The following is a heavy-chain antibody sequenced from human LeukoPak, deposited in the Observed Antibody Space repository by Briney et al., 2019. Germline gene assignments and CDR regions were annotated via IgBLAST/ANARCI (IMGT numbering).Heavy chain of an antibody. V-gene: IGHV4-59*08. CDR1: GGSISSYY. Sequence: SETLSLTCTVSGGSISSYYWSWIRQPPGKGLEWIGYIYYSGSTNYNPSLKSRVTISVDTSKNQFSLKLSSVTAADTAVYYCARGLGYCSGTSCYPVDPWGQGTLVTVSS. CDR3: ARGLGYCSGTSCYPVDP. J-gene: IGHJ5*02. D-gene: IGHD2-2*01. CDR2: IYYSGST.